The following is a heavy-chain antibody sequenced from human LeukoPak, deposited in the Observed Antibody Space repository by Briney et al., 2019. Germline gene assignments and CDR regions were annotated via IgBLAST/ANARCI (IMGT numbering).Heavy chain of an antibody. CDR2: ISSSSSYI. D-gene: IGHD3-22*01. Sequence: GGSLRLSCAASGFTFSSYSMNWVRQAPGKGLEWVSSISSSSSYIYYADSVKGRFTISRDNAKNSLYLQMNSLRAEDTAVYYCARETYYYDSSGYLPHPFDYWAREPWSPSPQ. CDR3: ARETYYYDSSGYLPHPFDY. V-gene: IGHV3-21*01. J-gene: IGHJ4*02. CDR1: GFTFSSYS.